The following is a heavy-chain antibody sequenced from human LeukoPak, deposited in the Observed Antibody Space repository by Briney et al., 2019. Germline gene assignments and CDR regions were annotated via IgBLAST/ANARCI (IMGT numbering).Heavy chain of an antibody. J-gene: IGHJ4*02. V-gene: IGHV3-64*01. D-gene: IGHD6-13*01. CDR1: GFTFSNYA. CDR2: IKSNGDTT. CDR3: ARVRIAAAAPYFNY. Sequence: GGSLRLSCAASGFTFSNYAIHWVRQAPGKGLESVSAIKSNGDTTYYANSVKGRFTVSRDNSKNTVYLQMGSLRAEDMAVYYCARVRIAAAAPYFNYWGQGTLVTVSS.